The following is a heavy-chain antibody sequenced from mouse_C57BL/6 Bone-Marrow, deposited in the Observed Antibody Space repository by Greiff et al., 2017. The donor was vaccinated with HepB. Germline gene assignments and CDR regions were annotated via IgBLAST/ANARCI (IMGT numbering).Heavy chain of an antibody. D-gene: IGHD1-1*01. J-gene: IGHJ1*03. CDR1: GFSLTSYG. CDR2: IWSGGST. CDR3: AIYYGSSPEYFDV. Sequence: VKLKQSGPGLVQPSQSLSITCTVSGFSLTSYGVHWVRQSPGKGLEWLGVIWSGGSTDYNAAFISRLSISKDNSKSQVFFKMNSLQADDTAIYYCAIYYGSSPEYFDVWGTGTTVTVSS. V-gene: IGHV2-2*01.